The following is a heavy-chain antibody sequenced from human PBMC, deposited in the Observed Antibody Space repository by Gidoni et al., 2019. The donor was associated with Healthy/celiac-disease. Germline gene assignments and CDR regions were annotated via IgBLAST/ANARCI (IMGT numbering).Heavy chain of an antibody. CDR1: GGSFSGYY. CDR3: ARVRGGRYSSSWYYFDY. J-gene: IGHJ4*02. V-gene: IGHV4-34*01. Sequence: QVQLQQWGAGLLKPSETLSLTCAVYGGSFSGYYWSWIRQPPGKGLEWIGEINHSGSTNYNPSLKSRVTISEDTSKNQFSLKLSSVTAADTAVYYCARVRGGRYSSSWYYFDYWGQGTLVTVSS. D-gene: IGHD6-13*01. CDR2: INHSGST.